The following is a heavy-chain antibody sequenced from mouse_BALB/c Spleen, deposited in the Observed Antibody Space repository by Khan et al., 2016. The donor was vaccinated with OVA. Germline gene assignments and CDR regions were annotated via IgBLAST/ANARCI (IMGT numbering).Heavy chain of an antibody. CDR1: GYSITSDYA. V-gene: IGHV3-2*02. D-gene: IGHD3-3*01. CDR2: ISYSGST. J-gene: IGHJ2*01. Sequence: EVQLQESGPGLVKPSQSLSLTCTVTGYSITSDYAWNWIRQFPGNKLEWMGYISYSGSTSYNPSLNSRISITRDTSKNQFFLQLNSVTTEDTATYYCARAERANWGQGTTLTVSS. CDR3: ARAERAN.